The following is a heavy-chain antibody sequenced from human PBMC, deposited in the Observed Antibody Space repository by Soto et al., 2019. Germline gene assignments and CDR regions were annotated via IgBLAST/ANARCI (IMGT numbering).Heavy chain of an antibody. CDR1: GFTFSSYG. V-gene: IGHV3-30*18. CDR2: ISYDGSNK. J-gene: IGHJ4*02. CDR3: AKGYYDSSGYFDYFDY. Sequence: SLRLSCAASGFTFSSYGMHWVRQAPGKGLEWVAVISYDGSNKYYADSVKGRFTISRDNSKNTLYLQMNSLRAEDTAVYYCAKGYYDSSGYFDYFDYWGQGXLVTVYS. D-gene: IGHD3-22*01.